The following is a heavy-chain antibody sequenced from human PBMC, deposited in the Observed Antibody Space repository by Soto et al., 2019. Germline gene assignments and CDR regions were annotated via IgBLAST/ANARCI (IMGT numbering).Heavy chain of an antibody. CDR3: ARSGGSLGLLDY. V-gene: IGHV5-51*01. J-gene: IGHJ4*02. CDR1: GYSFTNYW. D-gene: IGHD2-15*01. Sequence: RGESLKISCKGSGYSFTNYWIGWVRQMPGEGLEWMGIIYPDDSDTRYRPSFQGQVTISVDKSITTAYLQWSSLKASDTAMYYCARSGGSLGLLDYWGQGTLVTVSS. CDR2: IYPDDSDT.